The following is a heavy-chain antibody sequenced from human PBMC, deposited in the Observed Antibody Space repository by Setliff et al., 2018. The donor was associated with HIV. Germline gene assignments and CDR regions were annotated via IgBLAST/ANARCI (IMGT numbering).Heavy chain of an antibody. V-gene: IGHV4-39*01. CDR3: ARPHSGRGGGAYFDP. CDR1: GDSITSGHFY. J-gene: IGHJ5*02. Sequence: KTSETLSLTCTVSGDSITSGHFYWGWIRQAPGKGLEWIGNILDGRVTFFNPSLRGRVTISVDASRHQVSLNLRSVTAADSAVYHCARPHSGRGGGAYFDPWGQGILVTVSS. CDR2: ILDGRVT. D-gene: IGHD6-19*01.